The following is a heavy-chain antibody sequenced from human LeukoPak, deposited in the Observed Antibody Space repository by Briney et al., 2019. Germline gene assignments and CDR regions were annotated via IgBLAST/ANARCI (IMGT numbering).Heavy chain of an antibody. CDR3: ARSISVDYDSSGYRSSYYGMDV. J-gene: IGHJ6*02. CDR2: IYYSGST. V-gene: IGHV4-31*03. CDR1: GGSISSGGYY. Sequence: PSETLSLTCTVSGGSISSGGYYWSWIRQHPGKGLEWIGYIYYSGSTYYNPSLKSRVTISVDTSKNQFSLKLSSVTAAVTAVYYCARSISVDYDSSGYRSSYYGMDVWGQGTTVTVSS. D-gene: IGHD3-22*01.